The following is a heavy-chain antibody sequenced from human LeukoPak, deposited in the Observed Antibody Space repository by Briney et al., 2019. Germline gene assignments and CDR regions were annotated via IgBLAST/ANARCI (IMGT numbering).Heavy chain of an antibody. CDR1: GYSISTGYY. CDR3: ARGRSSYYDSGGYYYLMY. J-gene: IGHJ4*02. D-gene: IGHD3-22*01. Sequence: KPSETLSLTCTVSGYSISTGYYWGWIRQPPGKGLEWIGSIYHSGNTSYNPSLKSRVSISVDTSKNQFSLKLSSVTAADTAVYYCARGRSSYYDSGGYYYLMYWGQGTLVTVSS. V-gene: IGHV4-38-2*02. CDR2: IYHSGNT.